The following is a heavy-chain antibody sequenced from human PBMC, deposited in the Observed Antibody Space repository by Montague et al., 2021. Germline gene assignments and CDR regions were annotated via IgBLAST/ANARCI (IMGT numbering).Heavy chain of an antibody. CDR2: ITPDGSST. CDR1: GFSFSSYW. Sequence: SLRLSCAASGFSFSSYWMHWVRQAPGKGPLWVSRITPDGSSTTFADSVKGRFTTSRDNAKATLYLQMNSLRVEDTAVYYCTRSITVVRGLLFDPWGQGTLVTVSS. CDR3: TRSITVVRGLLFDP. D-gene: IGHD3-10*01. J-gene: IGHJ5*02. V-gene: IGHV3-74*01.